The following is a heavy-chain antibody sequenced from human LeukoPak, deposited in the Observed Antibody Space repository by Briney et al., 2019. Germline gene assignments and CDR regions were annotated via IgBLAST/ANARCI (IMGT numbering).Heavy chain of an antibody. CDR3: ARGRRIAARFDY. Sequence: PSETLSLTCAVYGGSFSDYYWSWIRQPPGKGLEWIGEINHSGSTNNNPSLKNRVTISIDTSKNQFSLKLSSVTAADTAIYYCARGRRIAARFDYWGQGTLVTVSS. J-gene: IGHJ4*02. CDR1: GGSFSDYY. D-gene: IGHD6-6*01. CDR2: INHSGST. V-gene: IGHV4-34*01.